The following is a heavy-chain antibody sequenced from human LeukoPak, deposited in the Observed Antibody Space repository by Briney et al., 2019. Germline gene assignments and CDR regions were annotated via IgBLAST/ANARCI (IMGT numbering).Heavy chain of an antibody. CDR3: ARQLGYCSDGTCYFEY. CDR1: GFTFSSYA. Sequence: GGSLRLSCAASGFTFSSYAMSWVRRTPGKGLEWVSAISGNGGSTYYADSVKGRFTISRDNSKNTLYLQMNRLRAEDTAVYYCARQLGYCSDGTCYFEYWGQGTMVTVSS. V-gene: IGHV3-23*01. D-gene: IGHD2-15*01. J-gene: IGHJ4*02. CDR2: ISGNGGST.